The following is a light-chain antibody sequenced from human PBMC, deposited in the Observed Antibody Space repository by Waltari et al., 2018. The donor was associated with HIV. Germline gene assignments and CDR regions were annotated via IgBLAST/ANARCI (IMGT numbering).Light chain of an antibody. CDR1: SSPVGGYHY. J-gene: IGLJ2*01. CDR3: SSYTSSSTLVV. Sequence: QSALTPPASASGSPGQAIPISRTRTSSPVGGYHYVSWYQQHPGKAPKLIIYYVTNRPSGVSTRFCGSKSGNTASLTISGLQAEDEADYYCSSYTSSSTLVVFGGGTKLTVL. CDR2: YVT. V-gene: IGLV2-14*03.